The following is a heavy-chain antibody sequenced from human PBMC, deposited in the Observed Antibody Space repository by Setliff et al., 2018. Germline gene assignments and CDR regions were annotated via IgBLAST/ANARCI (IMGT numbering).Heavy chain of an antibody. CDR2: TYSGGET. J-gene: IGHJ5*02. D-gene: IGHD4-17*01. V-gene: IGHV3-53*01. CDR1: GFIVNNNE. Sequence: GGSLRLSCAASGFIVNNNEMSWVRQAPGKGLEWLSVTYSGGETKYADSVKGRFTISRDNSRNSLYLQMNSLRVEDTASYYCARDPNGDYVGAFDPWGQGILVTVSS. CDR3: ARDPNGDYVGAFDP.